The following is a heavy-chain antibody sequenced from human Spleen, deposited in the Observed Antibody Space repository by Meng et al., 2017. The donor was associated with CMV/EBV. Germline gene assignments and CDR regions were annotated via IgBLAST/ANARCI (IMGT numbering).Heavy chain of an antibody. D-gene: IGHD1-26*01. V-gene: IGHV3-21*01. CDR3: ARAGRGSGSYYYYGMDV. CDR1: GFTFSSYS. CDR2: ISSSSSYI. Sequence: GESLKISCAASGFTFSSYSMNWVRQAPGKGLEWVSSISSSSSYIYYADSVKGRFTISRDNAKNSLYLQMNSPRAEDTAVYYCARAGRGSGSYYYYGMDVWGQGTTVTVSS. J-gene: IGHJ6*02.